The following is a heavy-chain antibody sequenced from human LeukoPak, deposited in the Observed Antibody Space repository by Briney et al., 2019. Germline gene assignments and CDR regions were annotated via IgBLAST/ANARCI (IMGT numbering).Heavy chain of an antibody. Sequence: PGGSLSLHLAVSGFTFPSFHLSCLRQAPGKGLEWVSAISGSGGSTYYADSVKGRFTISRDNSKNTLYLQMNSLRAEDTAVYYCANDLSGRAWSDTSHQPRRPATLVTVSS. V-gene: IGHV3-23*01. CDR1: GFTFPSFH. J-gene: IGHJ5*02. CDR2: ISGSGGST. CDR3: ANDLSGRAWSDTSHQP. D-gene: IGHD6-19*01.